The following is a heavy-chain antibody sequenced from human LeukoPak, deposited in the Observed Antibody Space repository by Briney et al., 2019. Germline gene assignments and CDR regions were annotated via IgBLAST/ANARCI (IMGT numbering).Heavy chain of an antibody. J-gene: IGHJ3*01. V-gene: IGHV3-21*01. CDR2: IRSRSYYI. Sequence: PGRSRRLSRAASRLTFSTYSMNWVRHAPGKWLEWVSSIRSRSYYIYHADSVKGRFTISRHNAKNSLYLQMNSLRAEDTAGYYCASSPQDYYGSGEGAFDFWGQGTMVIVSS. CDR3: ASSPQDYYGSGEGAFDF. CDR1: RLTFSTYS. D-gene: IGHD3-10*01.